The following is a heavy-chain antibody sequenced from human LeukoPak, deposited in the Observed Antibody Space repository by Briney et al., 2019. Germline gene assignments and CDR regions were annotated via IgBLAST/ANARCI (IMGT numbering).Heavy chain of an antibody. J-gene: IGHJ4*02. CDR3: AREGVTGTDAFDY. CDR2: INPSGGST. CDR1: GYTFTSYY. D-gene: IGHD1-20*01. V-gene: IGHV1-46*01. Sequence: ASVKVSCKASGYTFTSYYMHWVRQAPGQGLEWMGIINPSGGSTSYAQKFQGRLTMTRDMSTSTVYMDLSSLRSEDTAVYYRAREGVTGTDAFDYWGQGTLVTVSS.